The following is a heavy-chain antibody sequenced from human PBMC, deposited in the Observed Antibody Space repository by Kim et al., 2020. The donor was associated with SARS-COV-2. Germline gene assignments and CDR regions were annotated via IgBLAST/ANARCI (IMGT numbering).Heavy chain of an antibody. V-gene: IGHV1-69*13. CDR3: ARVWEIAAAGLYYYYYYGMDV. Sequence: SVKVSCKASGGTFSSYAISWVRQAPGQGLEWMGGIIPIFGTANYAQKFQGRVTITADESTSTAYMELSSLRSEDTAVYYCARVWEIAAAGLYYYYYYGMDVWGQGTTVTVSS. J-gene: IGHJ6*02. CDR1: GGTFSSYA. D-gene: IGHD6-13*01. CDR2: IIPIFGTA.